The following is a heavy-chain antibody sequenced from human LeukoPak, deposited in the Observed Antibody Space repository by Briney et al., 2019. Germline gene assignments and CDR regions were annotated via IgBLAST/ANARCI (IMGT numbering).Heavy chain of an antibody. CDR2: IHYSGST. CDR3: AGTIFDGMDV. J-gene: IGHJ6*02. D-gene: IGHD3-3*01. V-gene: IGHV4-59*08. Sequence: SETLSLTCTVSGGSINSHYWTWIRQPPGKGLEWIGNIHYSGSTNYNPSLKSRVTISVDTSKNQFSLNLSAVTAADTAVYYCAGTIFDGMDVWGQGTTVTVSS. CDR1: GGSINSHY.